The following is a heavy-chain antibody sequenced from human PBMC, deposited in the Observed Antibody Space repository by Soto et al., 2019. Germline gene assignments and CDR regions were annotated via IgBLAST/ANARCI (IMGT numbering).Heavy chain of an antibody. CDR2: INHSGST. V-gene: IGHV4-34*01. CDR1: GGSFSGYY. Sequence: QVQLQQWGAGLLKPSETLSLTCAVYGGSFSGYYWSWIRQPPGKGLEWIGEINHSGSTNYNPSLESRVTISVDTSKNQFSLKLSSMTAADTAVYYCARVDTASDYWGQGTLVTVSS. J-gene: IGHJ4*02. D-gene: IGHD5-18*01. CDR3: ARVDTASDY.